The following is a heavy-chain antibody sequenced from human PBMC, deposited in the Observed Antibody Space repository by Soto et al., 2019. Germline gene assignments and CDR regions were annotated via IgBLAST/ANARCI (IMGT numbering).Heavy chain of an antibody. J-gene: IGHJ6*02. CDR3: ARVKVNYDILTGYYYYYGMDV. CDR2: IYYSGST. CDR1: GGSISSGDYY. V-gene: IGHV4-30-4*01. D-gene: IGHD3-9*01. Sequence: SETLSLTCTVSGGSISSGDYYWRWIRQPPGKGLEWIGYIYYSGSTYYNPSLKSRVTISVDTSKNQFSLKLSSVTAADTAVYYCARVKVNYDILTGYYYYYGMDVWGQGTTVTVSS.